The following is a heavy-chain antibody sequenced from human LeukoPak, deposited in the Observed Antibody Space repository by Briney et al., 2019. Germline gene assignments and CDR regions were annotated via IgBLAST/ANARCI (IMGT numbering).Heavy chain of an antibody. D-gene: IGHD4-11*01. V-gene: IGHV4-34*01. Sequence: SETLSLTCAVYGGSFSGYYWSWIRQPPRKGLEWIGEINHSGSTNYNPSLKSRVTISVDTSKNQCSLKLSSVTAADTAVYYCARALSVTTFVDWGQGTLVTVSS. CDR3: ARALSVTTFVD. J-gene: IGHJ4*02. CDR1: GGSFSGYY. CDR2: INHSGST.